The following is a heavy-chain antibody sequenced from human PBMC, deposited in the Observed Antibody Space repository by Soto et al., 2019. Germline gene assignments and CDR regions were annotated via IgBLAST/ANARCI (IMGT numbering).Heavy chain of an antibody. CDR2: INPNSGGT. Sequence: ASVKVSCKASGYTFTGYYMHWARQAPGQGLEWMGWINPNSGGTNYAQKFQGRVTMTRDTSISTAYMELSRLRSDDTAVYYCARDSSIAASNWFDPWGQGTLVTAPQ. CDR3: ARDSSIAASNWFDP. J-gene: IGHJ5*02. CDR1: GYTFTGYY. D-gene: IGHD6-6*01. V-gene: IGHV1-2*02.